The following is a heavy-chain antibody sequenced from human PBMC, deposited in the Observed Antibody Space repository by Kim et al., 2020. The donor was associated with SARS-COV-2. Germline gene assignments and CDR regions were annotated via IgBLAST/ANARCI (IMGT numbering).Heavy chain of an antibody. J-gene: IGHJ6*02. D-gene: IGHD2-15*01. Sequence: SVKVSCKASGGTFSSYAISWVRQAPGQGLEWMGGIILIFGTANYAQKFQGRVTITADESTSTAYMELSSLRSEDTAVYYCARGNLYCSGGSCYLRDYYYYYGMDVWGQGTTVTVSS. V-gene: IGHV1-69*13. CDR1: GGTFSSYA. CDR2: IILIFGTA. CDR3: ARGNLYCSGGSCYLRDYYYYYGMDV.